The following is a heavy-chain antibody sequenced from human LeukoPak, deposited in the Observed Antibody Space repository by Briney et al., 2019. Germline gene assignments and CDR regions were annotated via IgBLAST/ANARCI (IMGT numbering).Heavy chain of an antibody. CDR1: GYTFTSYA. Sequence: ASVKVSCKASGYTFTSYAMNWVRQLPGQGLEWMGWINTNTGNPTYAQGFTGRFVFSLDTSVSTAYLQISSLKAEDTAVYYCAREYQQWLVFAFDIWGQGTKVTVSS. CDR2: INTNTGNP. CDR3: AREYQQWLVFAFDI. V-gene: IGHV7-4-1*02. J-gene: IGHJ3*02. D-gene: IGHD6-19*01.